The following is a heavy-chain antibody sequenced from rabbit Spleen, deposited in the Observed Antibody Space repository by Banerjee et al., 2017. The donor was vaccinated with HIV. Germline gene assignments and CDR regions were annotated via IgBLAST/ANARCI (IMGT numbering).Heavy chain of an antibody. Sequence: QEQLVESGGGLVQPGGSLTLSCKASGFDFNDYGVSWVRQAPGKGLEWVGYIDPVFDASYYANWVNGRFTLSSHNAQATLSLQLNSLTAADAATYFCVRVASSFNYDINYFDLWGQGTLVTVS. J-gene: IGHJ4*01. CDR1: GFDFNDYG. CDR2: IDPVFDAS. D-gene: IGHD1-1*01. V-gene: IGHV1S47*01. CDR3: VRVASSFNYDINYFDL.